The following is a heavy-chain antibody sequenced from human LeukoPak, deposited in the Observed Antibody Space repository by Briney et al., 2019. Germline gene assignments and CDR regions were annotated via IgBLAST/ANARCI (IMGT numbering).Heavy chain of an antibody. Sequence: ASVKVSCKASGYTVTRYGISWVRQAPGQGLEWMGWISGYNGNTNYAEKLQGRVTMTTDTSTSTVYMELRSLRSDDTAVYYCARDSLYYGSGSYLGFDPWGQGTLVTVSS. V-gene: IGHV1-18*01. J-gene: IGHJ5*02. CDR2: ISGYNGNT. CDR1: GYTVTRYG. CDR3: ARDSLYYGSGSYLGFDP. D-gene: IGHD3-10*01.